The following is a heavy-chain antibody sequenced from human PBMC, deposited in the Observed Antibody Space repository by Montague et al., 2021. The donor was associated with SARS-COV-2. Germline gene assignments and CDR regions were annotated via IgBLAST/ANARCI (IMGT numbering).Heavy chain of an antibody. CDR3: ARGLPAGPNFGMDV. J-gene: IGHJ6*02. V-gene: IGHV6-1*01. Sequence: CAISGDSVSSNSGAWNWLRQSPPRGLEWLGRTYYRSKWYYNYGVSVESRITVNADTSKNQVLLQLNSVTPEDTAVYFCARGLPAGPNFGMDVWGQGTTVTVSS. CDR1: GDSVSSNSGA. CDR2: TYYRSKWYY. D-gene: IGHD2-2*01.